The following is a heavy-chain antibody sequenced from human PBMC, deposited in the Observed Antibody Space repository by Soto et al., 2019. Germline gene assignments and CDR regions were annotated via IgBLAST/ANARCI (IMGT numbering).Heavy chain of an antibody. D-gene: IGHD3-3*01. CDR2: ISYDGSNK. V-gene: IGHV3-30-3*01. Sequence: PGGSLRLSCAASGFTFSSYAMHWVRQAPGKGLEWVAVISYDGSNKYYADSVKGRFTISRDNSKNTLYLQMNSLRAEDTAVYYCAREMLMDFWSGYTEPQDVYYYYGMDVWGQGTTVTVSS. J-gene: IGHJ6*02. CDR3: AREMLMDFWSGYTEPQDVYYYYGMDV. CDR1: GFTFSSYA.